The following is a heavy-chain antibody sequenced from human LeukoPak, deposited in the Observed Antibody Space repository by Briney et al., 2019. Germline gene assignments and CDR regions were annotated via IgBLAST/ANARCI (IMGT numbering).Heavy chain of an antibody. J-gene: IGHJ3*02. Sequence: GGSLRLSCTASGFSFNKNTMNWVRQAPGKGLEWVASITGSSNYIYYADSVKGRFIISRDNAKNSLYLQMNSLRAEDTAVYYCARGANVLRYFDWSYDAFDIWGQGTMVTVSS. V-gene: IGHV3-21*01. D-gene: IGHD3-9*01. CDR2: ITGSSNYI. CDR3: ARGANVLRYFDWSYDAFDI. CDR1: GFSFNKNT.